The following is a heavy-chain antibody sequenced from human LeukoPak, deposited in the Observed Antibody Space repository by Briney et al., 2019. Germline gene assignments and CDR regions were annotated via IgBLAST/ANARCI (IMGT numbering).Heavy chain of an antibody. D-gene: IGHD6-13*01. V-gene: IGHV3-23*01. CDR3: AKDAAGPEY. J-gene: IGHJ4*02. Sequence: GGSLRLSCAASGFIFSSYAMNWVRQAPGKGLEWVSAISRSGGSTYYADSVKGRFTISRDNSRNTLYLQMNSLRAEYTAVYYCAKDAAGPEYWGQGTLVTVSS. CDR2: ISRSGGST. CDR1: GFIFSSYA.